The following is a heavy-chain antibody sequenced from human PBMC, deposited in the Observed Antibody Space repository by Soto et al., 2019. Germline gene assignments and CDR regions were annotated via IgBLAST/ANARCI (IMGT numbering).Heavy chain of an antibody. Sequence: QLQMQESGPGLVQPSETLSLTCTVSGGSISSSTYYWGWIRQPPGKGLEWIGSIYYSGSAYYNPALKSRVPISVDTSKNQYSLKLSSVTAADTAVYFCARPLLGATILSGFDSWGQGILVTVSS. D-gene: IGHD5-12*01. J-gene: IGHJ4*02. CDR2: IYYSGSA. V-gene: IGHV4-39*01. CDR3: ARPLLGATILSGFDS. CDR1: GGSISSSTYY.